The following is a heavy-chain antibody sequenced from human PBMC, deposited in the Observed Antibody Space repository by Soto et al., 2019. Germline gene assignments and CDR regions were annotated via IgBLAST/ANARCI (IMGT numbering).Heavy chain of an antibody. CDR3: ARRVVVIAGQIDS. J-gene: IGHJ4*02. CDR2: IYYSGST. D-gene: IGHD2-15*01. CDR1: GGSISGSGYY. Sequence: SETLSLTCSVSGGSISGSGYYWGWIRQPPGKGLEWIGIIYYSGSTYYNPSLESRVTMSVDTSKSQFSLMLSSVTAADTAVYYCARRVVVIAGQIDSWGQGSLVTVSS. V-gene: IGHV4-39*01.